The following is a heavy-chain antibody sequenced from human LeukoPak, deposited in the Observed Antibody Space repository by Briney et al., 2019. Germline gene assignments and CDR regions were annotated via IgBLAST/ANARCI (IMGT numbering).Heavy chain of an antibody. CDR3: ARKGLGGELGGFDY. V-gene: IGHV3-30*02. D-gene: IGHD1-26*01. CDR1: GFIFSDYG. J-gene: IGHJ4*02. CDR2: IRHDGSNK. Sequence: GGSLRLSCAASGFIFSDYGMNWVRQVPGKGLEWLTFIRHDGSNKFYAESVKGRFTISRDNAKNSLYLQMNSLRVEDTALYYCARKGLGGELGGFDYWGQGTLVTVSS.